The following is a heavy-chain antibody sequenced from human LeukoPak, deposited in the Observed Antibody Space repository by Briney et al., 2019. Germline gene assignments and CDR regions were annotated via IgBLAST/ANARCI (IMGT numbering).Heavy chain of an antibody. CDR3: VREVVFKKAFDI. CDR2: ISSGGST. Sequence: GGSLRLSCAASGFTVSSNYMSWVRQASGKGLEWVSVISSGGSTHYADSVRGRFTISRDNAKNTLCLQMNSLRAEDTAVYYCVREVVFKKAFDIWGQGTVVTVSS. CDR1: GFTVSSNY. J-gene: IGHJ3*02. D-gene: IGHD3-22*01. V-gene: IGHV3-53*01.